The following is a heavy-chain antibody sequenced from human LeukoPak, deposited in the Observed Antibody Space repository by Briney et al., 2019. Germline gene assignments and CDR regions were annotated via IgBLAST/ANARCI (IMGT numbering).Heavy chain of an antibody. D-gene: IGHD6-13*01. V-gene: IGHV4-61*02. CDR1: GGSISSGSYY. Sequence: SETLSLTCTVSGGSISSGSYYWTWIRQPAGKGLEWIGRIYTSETTNYNPSLKSRVTMSVDTSKNQFSLKLRSVTAADTAMYYCAKETKSSSWLYDYWGQGSLVTVSS. CDR3: AKETKSSSWLYDY. CDR2: IYTSETT. J-gene: IGHJ4*02.